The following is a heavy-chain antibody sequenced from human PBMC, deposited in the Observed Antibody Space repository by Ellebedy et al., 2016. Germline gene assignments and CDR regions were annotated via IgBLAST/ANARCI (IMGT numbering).Heavy chain of an antibody. V-gene: IGHV3-23*01. CDR3: AKFPTHIVVVIDY. Sequence: ETLSLTXTVSGGSISSSNYYWGWVRQAPGKGLEWVSAISGSGGSTYYADSVKGRFTISRDNSKNTLYLQMNSLRAEDTAVYYCAKFPTHIVVVIDYWGQGTLVTVSS. J-gene: IGHJ4*02. CDR1: GGSISSSNYY. D-gene: IGHD3-22*01. CDR2: ISGSGGST.